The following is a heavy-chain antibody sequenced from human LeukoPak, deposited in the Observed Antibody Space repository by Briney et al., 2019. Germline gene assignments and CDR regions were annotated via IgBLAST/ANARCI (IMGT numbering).Heavy chain of an antibody. CDR3: ARPYSSNWYDAFHF. V-gene: IGHV4-59*01. J-gene: IGHJ3*01. D-gene: IGHD6-13*01. CDR2: VSYRGST. Sequence: KSSETLPLTCTVFGGPITGYYWSWIRQPPGKGLEWIGYVSYRGSTNYNPSLKSRVTISVDTSKNQFSLKLSSVTAADTAVYYCARPYSSNWYDAFHFWGQGTMVTVSS. CDR1: GGPITGYY.